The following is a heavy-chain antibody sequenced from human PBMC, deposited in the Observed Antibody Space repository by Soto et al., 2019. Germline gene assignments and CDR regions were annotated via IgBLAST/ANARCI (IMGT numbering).Heavy chain of an antibody. CDR1: GGSISSGGYY. CDR3: ARVAVDTLDYGGTHRPEYFPH. D-gene: IGHD4-17*01. Sequence: QVQLQESGPGLVKPSQTLSLTCTVSGGSISSGGYYWSWIRQHPGKGLEWIGYIYYSGSTYYNPSLKSRVTISVDTSKNQFSLKLSSVTAADTAVYYCARVAVDTLDYGGTHRPEYFPHWGQGTLVTVSS. V-gene: IGHV4-31*03. J-gene: IGHJ1*01. CDR2: IYYSGST.